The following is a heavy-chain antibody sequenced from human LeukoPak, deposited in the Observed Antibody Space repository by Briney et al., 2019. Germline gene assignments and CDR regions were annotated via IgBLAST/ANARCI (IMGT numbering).Heavy chain of an antibody. D-gene: IGHD3-22*01. CDR3: AREGYDSSGPTGLDY. Sequence: SETLSLTCTVSGGSISSHYWSWIRQPPGKGLEWIGYIYYSGSTNYNPSLKSRVTTSVDTSKNQFSLKLSSVTAADTAVYHCAREGYDSSGPTGLDYWGQGTLVTVSS. J-gene: IGHJ4*02. V-gene: IGHV4-59*11. CDR2: IYYSGST. CDR1: GGSISSHY.